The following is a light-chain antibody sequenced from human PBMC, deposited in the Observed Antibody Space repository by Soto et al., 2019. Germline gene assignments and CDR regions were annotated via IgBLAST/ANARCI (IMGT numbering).Light chain of an antibody. CDR2: GAS. CDR1: QSVYNN. CDR3: QQCGSSPWT. Sequence: ESVLTQSTGTLSFSPGERATLSCRASQSVYNNLAWYQQKPGQAPRLLIYGASTRATGIPDRFSGGGSGTDFTLTISRLEPEDFAVYYCQQCGSSPWTFGQGTKVDIK. J-gene: IGKJ1*01. V-gene: IGKV3-20*01.